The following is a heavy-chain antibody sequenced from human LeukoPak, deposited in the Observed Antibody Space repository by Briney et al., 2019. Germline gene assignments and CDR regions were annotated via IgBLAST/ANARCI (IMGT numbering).Heavy chain of an antibody. D-gene: IGHD5/OR15-5a*01. J-gene: IGHJ4*02. CDR3: ARDKSTTRHFDY. V-gene: IGHV1-2*02. Sequence: ASVKVSCKASVYTFTVYYMHWVRQAPGQGLEWMGWIIPNSGGANYAQKFQGRVTMTRDTSISTAYMELSSLRSDDAAVYYCARDKSTTRHFDYWGQGTLVTVSS. CDR1: VYTFTVYY. CDR2: IIPNSGGA.